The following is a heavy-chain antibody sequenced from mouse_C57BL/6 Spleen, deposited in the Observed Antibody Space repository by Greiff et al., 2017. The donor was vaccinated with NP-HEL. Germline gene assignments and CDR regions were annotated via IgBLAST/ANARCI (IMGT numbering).Heavy chain of an antibody. CDR3: ARHAITTEYYFDY. D-gene: IGHD1-1*01. J-gene: IGHJ2*01. V-gene: IGHV5-6*01. CDR2: LSSGGSYT. Sequence: EVKLVESGGDLVKPGGSLKLSCAASGFTFSSYGMSWVRQTPDKRLEWVATLSSGGSYTYYPDSVKGRFTISRDNAKNTLYLQMSSLKSEDTAMYYCARHAITTEYYFDYWGQGTTLTVSS. CDR1: GFTFSSYG.